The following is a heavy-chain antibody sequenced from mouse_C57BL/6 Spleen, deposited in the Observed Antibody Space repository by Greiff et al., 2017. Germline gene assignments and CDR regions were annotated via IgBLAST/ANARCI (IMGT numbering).Heavy chain of an antibody. V-gene: IGHV1-26*01. Sequence: VQLKQSGPELVKPGASVKISCKASGYTFTDYYMNWVKQSHGKSLEWIGDINPNNGGTSYNQKFKGKATLTVDKSSSTAYMELRSLTSEDSAVYYCARTTVVALDYWGQGTTLTVSS. CDR3: ARTTVVALDY. D-gene: IGHD1-1*01. J-gene: IGHJ2*01. CDR2: INPNNGGT. CDR1: GYTFTDYY.